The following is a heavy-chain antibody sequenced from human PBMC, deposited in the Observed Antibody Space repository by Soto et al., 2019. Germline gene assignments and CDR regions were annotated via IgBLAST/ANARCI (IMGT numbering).Heavy chain of an antibody. Sequence: LTISGRCSVYXFSNILITWVRHLHGKGLEFMGIIYPGDHETRYSPSFHGNVTISADKYINTSYLQWSSPEASDSALYYCARSPRSRPYLDYWGQGAMGTVSS. CDR3: ARSPRSRPYLDY. J-gene: IGHJ4*02. CDR1: VYXFSNIL. CDR2: IYPGDHET. D-gene: IGHD6-13*01. V-gene: IGHV5-51*01.